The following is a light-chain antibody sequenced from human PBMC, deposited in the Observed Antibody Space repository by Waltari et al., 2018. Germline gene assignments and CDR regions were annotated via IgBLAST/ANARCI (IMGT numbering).Light chain of an antibody. Sequence: EIVLTQSPGTLSLSPGERATLSCRASQSVSSSYLAWDQQKPGQSPRLLIYGTSTRATGIPDRFSGSGSGTDFTLTISRLEPEDFAVYYCQQFDTSPAFGPGTTVDIK. CDR2: GTS. CDR1: QSVSSSY. V-gene: IGKV3-20*01. CDR3: QQFDTSPA. J-gene: IGKJ3*01.